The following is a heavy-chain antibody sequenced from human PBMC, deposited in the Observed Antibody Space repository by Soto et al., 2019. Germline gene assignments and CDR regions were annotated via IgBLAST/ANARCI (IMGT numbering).Heavy chain of an antibody. CDR3: ARVGVLWFGEPLLAGMDV. CDR2: MNPNSGNT. CDR1: GYTFTSYD. V-gene: IGHV1-8*01. Sequence: ASVKVSCKASGYTFTSYDINWVRQATGQGLEWMGWMNPNSGNTGYAQKFQGRVTMTRNTSISTAYMELSSLRSEDTAVYYCARVGVLWFGEPLLAGMDVWGKGTTVTVSS. D-gene: IGHD3-10*01. J-gene: IGHJ6*04.